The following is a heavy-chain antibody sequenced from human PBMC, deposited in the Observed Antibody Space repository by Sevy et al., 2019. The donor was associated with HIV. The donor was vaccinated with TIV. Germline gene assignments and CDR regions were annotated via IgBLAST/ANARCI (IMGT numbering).Heavy chain of an antibody. D-gene: IGHD6-25*01. CDR3: ARESISAAGDFDY. CDR1: GGSINNYY. V-gene: IGHV4-59*01. J-gene: IGHJ4*02. CDR2: ICYSGNT. Sequence: SESLSLTCTVSGGSINNYYWSWIRQPPGKGLEWIGYICYSGNTNYNPSLKSRVTISVDTSKYQFSLKLSSVTAADTAVYYCARESISAAGDFDYWGQGTLVTVSS.